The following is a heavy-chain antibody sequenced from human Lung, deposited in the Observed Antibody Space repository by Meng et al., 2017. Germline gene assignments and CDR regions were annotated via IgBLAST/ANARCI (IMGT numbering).Heavy chain of an antibody. D-gene: IGHD4-11*01. Sequence: QVPLPQRGAGLLKPSETLSLTCVVSGGSFSDYYWSWIRQPPGKGLEWIGEINHSGSTNYSPSLESRDTISVDTSQNNLSLKLSSVTAADSAVYYCARGPTTMAHDIDYCGQGTLVTVSS. CDR2: INHSGST. CDR1: GGSFSDYY. V-gene: IGHV4-34*01. CDR3: ARGPTTMAHDIDY. J-gene: IGHJ4*02.